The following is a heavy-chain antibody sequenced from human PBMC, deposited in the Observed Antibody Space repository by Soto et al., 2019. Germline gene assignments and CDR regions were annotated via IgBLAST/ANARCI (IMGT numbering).Heavy chain of an antibody. CDR3: AKGHPGIVATGTDC. V-gene: IGHV3-23*01. CDR1: GFTFSSYA. D-gene: IGHD6-13*01. Sequence: PGGSLRLSCAASGFTFSSYAMRWVRQAPGKGLEWVSAVSGSGGSTYYADSVKGRFTISRDNSKNTLYLQMNSLRAEDTAVYYCAKGHPGIVATGTDCWGQGILVTVSS. J-gene: IGHJ4*02. CDR2: VSGSGGST.